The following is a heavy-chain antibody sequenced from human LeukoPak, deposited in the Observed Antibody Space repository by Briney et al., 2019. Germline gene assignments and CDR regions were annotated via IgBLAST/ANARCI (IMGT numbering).Heavy chain of an antibody. CDR2: IYYSGST. CDR1: GGSISSSSYY. J-gene: IGHJ3*02. D-gene: IGHD3-22*01. Sequence: PSETLSLTCTVSGGSISSSSYYWGWIRQPPGKGLEWIGSIYYSGSTYYNPSLKSRVTISVDTSKNQFSLKLSSVTAADTAVYYCARVYYYDSSGYYWDDAHVLPGPLGRQFDAFDIWGQGTMVTVSS. CDR3: ARVYYYDSSGYYWDDAHVLPGPLGRQFDAFDI. V-gene: IGHV4-39*07.